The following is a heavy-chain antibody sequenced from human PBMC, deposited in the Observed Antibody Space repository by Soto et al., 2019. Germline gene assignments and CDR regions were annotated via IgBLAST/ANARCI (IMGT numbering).Heavy chain of an antibody. V-gene: IGHV1-46*01. D-gene: IGHD3-22*01. CDR1: GYTFTSYY. Sequence: GASVKVSCKASGYTFTSYYMHWVRQAPGQGLEWMGIINSSGGSTSYAQKFQGRVTMTRDTSTSTVYMELSSLRSEDTAVYYCARDGPRRHYYDSSGYPRKGGDYWGQGTLVTVSS. CDR3: ARDGPRRHYYDSSGYPRKGGDY. CDR2: INSSGGST. J-gene: IGHJ4*02.